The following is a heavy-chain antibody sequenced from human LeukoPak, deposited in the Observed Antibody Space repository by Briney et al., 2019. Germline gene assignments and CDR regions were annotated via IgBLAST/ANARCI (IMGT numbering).Heavy chain of an antibody. J-gene: IGHJ4*02. V-gene: IGHV3-7*03. CDR2: IKQDGSAK. CDR3: ARVLADSSGWYHFDY. Sequence: PGGSLRLSCAASGSMFSNYWMSWVRQAPGKGPEWVANIKQDGSAKYYVDSVKGRFTISRDNAKNSLYLQMNSLRAEDTAMYYCARVLADSSGWYHFDYWGQGTLVTVSS. CDR1: GSMFSNYW. D-gene: IGHD6-19*01.